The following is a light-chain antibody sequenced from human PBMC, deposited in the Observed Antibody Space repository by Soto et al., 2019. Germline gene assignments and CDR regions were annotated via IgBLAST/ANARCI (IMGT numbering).Light chain of an antibody. CDR1: NLGSKS. V-gene: IGLV3-21*02. J-gene: IGLJ1*01. CDR2: DDS. CDR3: QVWDSSSDHPFV. Sequence: SYELTQPPSVSVAPGQTARITCGGNNLGSKSVHWYQQKPGQAPVLVVYDDSDRPSGIPERFSGSNSGNTATLTISRVEAGDEADYYCQVWDSSSDHPFVFGTGTKGTVL.